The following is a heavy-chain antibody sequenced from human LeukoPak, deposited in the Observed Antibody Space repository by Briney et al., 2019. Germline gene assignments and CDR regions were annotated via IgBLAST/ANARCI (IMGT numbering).Heavy chain of an antibody. CDR1: GYTFTEHF. D-gene: IGHD3-10*01. Sequence: ASVKVSCKASGYTFTEHFIHWVRQAPGQGLQYMGWIHPASANTVYAQMFHGRVTLTRDTPATTTYMELSGLRSDDTAVYYCATFYYYGSGPPSSFDYWGQGTLVTVSS. V-gene: IGHV1-2*02. CDR2: IHPASANT. J-gene: IGHJ4*02. CDR3: ATFYYYGSGPPSSFDY.